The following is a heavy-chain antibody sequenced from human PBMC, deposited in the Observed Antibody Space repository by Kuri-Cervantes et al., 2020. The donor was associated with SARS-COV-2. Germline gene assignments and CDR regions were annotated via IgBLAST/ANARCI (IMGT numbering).Heavy chain of an antibody. CDR3: ARGIVGATGEYYFDY. CDR2: IYYSGGT. D-gene: IGHD1-26*01. CDR1: GGSISSGDYY. V-gene: IGHV4-30-4*08. J-gene: IGHJ4*02. Sequence: SETLSLTCIVSGGSISSGDYYWSWIRQPPGKGLEWIGYIYYSGGTFYNPSLKSRVTMSVDTSKNQFSLKLTSVTAADTAMYYCARGIVGATGEYYFDYWGQGTLVTVSS.